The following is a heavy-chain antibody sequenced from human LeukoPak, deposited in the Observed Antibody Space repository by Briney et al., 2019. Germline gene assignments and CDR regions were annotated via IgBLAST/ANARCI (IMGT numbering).Heavy chain of an antibody. CDR3: ARDSCSGGSCYSFFDY. Sequence: ASVTVSFKASGYTFTGYYMHWVRQAPGQGLEWMGWINPNSGGTNYAQKFQGRVTMTRDTSISTAYMELSRLRSDDTAVYYCARDSCSGGSCYSFFDYWGQGTLVTVSS. CDR2: INPNSGGT. V-gene: IGHV1-2*02. CDR1: GYTFTGYY. D-gene: IGHD2-15*01. J-gene: IGHJ4*02.